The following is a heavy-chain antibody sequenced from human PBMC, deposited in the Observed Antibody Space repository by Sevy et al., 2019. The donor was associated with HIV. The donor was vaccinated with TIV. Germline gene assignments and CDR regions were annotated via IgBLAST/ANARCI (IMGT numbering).Heavy chain of an antibody. CDR3: ARSQSSSWHYFDY. CDR1: GFIFSDYT. V-gene: IGHV3-30*04. J-gene: IGHJ4*02. Sequence: GGSPRLSCAASGFIFSDYTLHWVRQAPGTGLEWVAVISYDGSFRYYADSVEGRFTISRDNSKNTLFLQMNSLRHEDTAVYYCARSQSSSWHYFDYWGQGTLVTVSS. CDR2: ISYDGSFR. D-gene: IGHD6-13*01.